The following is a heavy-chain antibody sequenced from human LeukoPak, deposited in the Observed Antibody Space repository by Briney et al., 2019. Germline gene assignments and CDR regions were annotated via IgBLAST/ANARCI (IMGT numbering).Heavy chain of an antibody. CDR3: AKGSHSSSWDDDAEYFQH. Sequence: GGSLRLSCAASGFTFSSYGMHWVRQAPGKGLEWVAVIWYDGSNKYYADSVKGRFTISRDNFKNTLYLQMNSLRAEDTAVYYCAKGSHSSSWDDDAEYFQHWGQGTLVTVSS. D-gene: IGHD6-13*01. CDR1: GFTFSSYG. CDR2: IWYDGSNK. J-gene: IGHJ1*01. V-gene: IGHV3-33*06.